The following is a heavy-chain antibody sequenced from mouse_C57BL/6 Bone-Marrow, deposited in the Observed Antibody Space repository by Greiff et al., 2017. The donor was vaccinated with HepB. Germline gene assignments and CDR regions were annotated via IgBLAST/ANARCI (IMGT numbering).Heavy chain of an antibody. CDR2: ISSGGDYI. D-gene: IGHD1-1*01. CDR3: TREGDGSSYYWYFDV. Sequence: EVHLVESGEGLVKPGGSLKLSCAASGFTFSSYAMSWVRQTPEKRLEWVAYISSGGDYIYYAYTVKGRYTISRDNARNTLYLQMSSLKSEDTAMYYCTREGDGSSYYWYFDVWGTGTTVTVSS. J-gene: IGHJ1*03. CDR1: GFTFSSYA. V-gene: IGHV5-9-1*02.